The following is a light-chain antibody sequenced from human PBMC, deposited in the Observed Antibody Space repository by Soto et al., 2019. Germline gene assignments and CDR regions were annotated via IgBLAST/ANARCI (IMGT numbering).Light chain of an antibody. CDR3: QQYGRSGT. Sequence: IVVTQSAGALSLSPGARATLSCRASQSVSNNYLAWYQQNPGQAPRLIFDGSSSRATGIPDRCSGRGSGTVFTLTISMLEPEDFAVYYWQQYGRSGTFGQGTKVDIK. V-gene: IGKV3-20*01. CDR2: GSS. CDR1: QSVSNNY. J-gene: IGKJ1*01.